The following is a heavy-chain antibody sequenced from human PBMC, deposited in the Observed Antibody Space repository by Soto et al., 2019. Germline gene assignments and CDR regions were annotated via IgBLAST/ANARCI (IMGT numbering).Heavy chain of an antibody. CDR2: IYYSGST. J-gene: IGHJ5*02. V-gene: IGHV4-31*03. Sequence: QVQLQESGPGLVKPSQTLSLTCTVSGGSISSGGYYWSWIRQHPGKGLEWIGYIYYSGSTYYNPSLKSRVTITLDSSKNQFSLKLSSVTAADTAVYYCARDGGYCSGGSCYRSGWFDPWGQGPLVTVSS. CDR3: ARDGGYCSGGSCYRSGWFDP. CDR1: GGSISSGGYY. D-gene: IGHD2-15*01.